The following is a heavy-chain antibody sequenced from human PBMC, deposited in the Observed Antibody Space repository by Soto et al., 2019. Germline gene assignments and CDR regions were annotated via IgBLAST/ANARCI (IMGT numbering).Heavy chain of an antibody. CDR2: INPNSGGT. CDR3: AIDYGSGSHSAPTY. Sequence: GASVKVSCKASGYTFTGYYMHWVRQAPGQGLEWMGWINPNSGGTNYAQKFQGCVTMTRDTSISTAYMELSRLRSDDTAVYYCAIDYGSGSHSAPTYWGQGTLVTVSS. D-gene: IGHD3-10*01. J-gene: IGHJ4*02. V-gene: IGHV1-2*04. CDR1: GYTFTGYY.